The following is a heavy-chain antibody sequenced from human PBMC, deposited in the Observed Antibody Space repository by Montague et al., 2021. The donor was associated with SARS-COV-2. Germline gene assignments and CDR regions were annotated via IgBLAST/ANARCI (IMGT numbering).Heavy chain of an antibody. CDR3: ARYRRDGSYFLDY. J-gene: IGHJ4*02. V-gene: IGHV4-39*01. CDR1: GGSIDSSSYH. D-gene: IGHD5-24*01. CDR2: IYYSGSTS. Sequence: SETLSLTCTVSGGSIDSSSYHWDWIRQSPGKGLEWIGSIYYSGSTSYYNPSLKSRVTISAYTSKNQFSLKLTSVTAADTAVYYCARYRRDGSYFLDYWGQGTLVTVSS.